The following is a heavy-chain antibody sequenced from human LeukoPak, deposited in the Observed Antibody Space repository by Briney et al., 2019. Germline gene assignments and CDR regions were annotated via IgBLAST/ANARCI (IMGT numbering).Heavy chain of an antibody. Sequence: PGGSLRLSCAASGFTFSNAWMSWVRQAPGKGLEWVGRIKSKTDGGTTDYAATVKGRFTISRDDSKNTLYLQMNSLKTEDTAVYYCTASLRFLEWLSGGFDYWGQGTLVTVSS. CDR3: TASLRFLEWLSGGFDY. CDR2: IKSKTDGGTT. CDR1: GFTFSNAW. D-gene: IGHD3-3*01. V-gene: IGHV3-15*01. J-gene: IGHJ4*02.